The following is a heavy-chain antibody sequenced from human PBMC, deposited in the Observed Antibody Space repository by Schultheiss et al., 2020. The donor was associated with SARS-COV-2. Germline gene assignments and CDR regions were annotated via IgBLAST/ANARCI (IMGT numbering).Heavy chain of an antibody. J-gene: IGHJ4*02. CDR2: IYYSGST. V-gene: IGHV4-61*01. CDR3: ASGYCSGGSCYSGYYFDY. CDR1: GGSISSGSYY. D-gene: IGHD2-15*01. Sequence: SQTLSLTCTVSGGSISSGSYYWSWIRQHPGKGLEWIGYIYYSGSTNYNPPLKSRVTISVDTSKNQFSLKLSSVTAADTAVYYCASGYCSGGSCYSGYYFDYWGQGTLVTVSS.